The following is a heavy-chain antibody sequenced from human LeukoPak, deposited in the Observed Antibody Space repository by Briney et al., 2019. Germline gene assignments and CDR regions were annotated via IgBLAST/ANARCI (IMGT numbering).Heavy chain of an antibody. V-gene: IGHV4-39*07. CDR2: IYYSGST. J-gene: IGHJ5*02. D-gene: IGHD3-3*01. Sequence: SETLSLTCTVSGGSMSSYYWGWIRQPPGKGLEWIGSIYYSGSTYYNPSLKSRVTISVDTSKNQFSLKLSSVTAADTAVYYCAREEHYDFWSGYNWFDPWGQGTLVTVSS. CDR1: GGSMSSYY. CDR3: AREEHYDFWSGYNWFDP.